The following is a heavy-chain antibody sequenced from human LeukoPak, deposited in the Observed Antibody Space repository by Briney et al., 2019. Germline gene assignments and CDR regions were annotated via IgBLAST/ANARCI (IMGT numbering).Heavy chain of an antibody. D-gene: IGHD2-15*01. V-gene: IGHV1-8*01. J-gene: IGHJ6*02. Sequence: ASVKVSRKASGYTFTSYDINWVRQATGQGLEWMGWMNPNSGNTGYAQKFQGRVTMTRNTSISTAYMELSSLRSEDTAVYYCARVDCSGGSCPPPPYYYGMDVWGQGTTVTVSS. CDR1: GYTFTSYD. CDR3: ARVDCSGGSCPPPPYYYGMDV. CDR2: MNPNSGNT.